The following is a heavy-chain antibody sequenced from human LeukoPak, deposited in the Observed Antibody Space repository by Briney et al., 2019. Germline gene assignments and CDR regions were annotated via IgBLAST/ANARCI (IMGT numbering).Heavy chain of an antibody. CDR1: GGSFSGYY. Sequence: PSETLSLTCAVYGGSFSGYYWSWIRQPPGKGLEWIGEINHSGSTNYNPSLKSRVTISVDTSKNQFSLKLSSVTAADTVVYYCARSFTPSFDYWGQGTLVTVSS. V-gene: IGHV4-34*01. J-gene: IGHJ4*02. CDR3: ARSFTPSFDY. CDR2: INHSGST.